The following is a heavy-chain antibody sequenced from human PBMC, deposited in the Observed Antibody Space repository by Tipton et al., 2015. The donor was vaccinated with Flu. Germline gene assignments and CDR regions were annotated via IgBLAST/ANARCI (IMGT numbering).Heavy chain of an antibody. J-gene: IGHJ4*02. Sequence: GSLRLSCAASGFAFNTYAMTWVRQSPGKGPEWVSAISGSGGTIYYADSVKGRFTISRDNARNTLYLQMNSLTAEDTAVYYCTRGSSFDYRGQGALVTVSS. CDR2: ISGSGGTI. CDR3: TRGSSFDY. CDR1: GFAFNTYA. D-gene: IGHD6-6*01. V-gene: IGHV3-23*01.